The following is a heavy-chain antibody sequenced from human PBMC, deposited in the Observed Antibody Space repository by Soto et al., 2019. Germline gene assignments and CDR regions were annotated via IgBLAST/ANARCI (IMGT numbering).Heavy chain of an antibody. CDR3: AHRVLRTVFGLVTTTAIYFDF. Sequence: QITLNESGPTQVKPRQTLTLTCTFSGFSLTTSGVGVGWIRQSPGKAPEWLALIYWDDDKRYSPSLKSRLTITQDTSQTQVVLTMADLDPADTATYYCAHRVLRTVFGLVTTTAIYFDFWGQGTPVAVSS. D-gene: IGHD3-3*01. CDR1: GFSLTTSGVG. CDR2: IYWDDDK. J-gene: IGHJ4*02. V-gene: IGHV2-5*02.